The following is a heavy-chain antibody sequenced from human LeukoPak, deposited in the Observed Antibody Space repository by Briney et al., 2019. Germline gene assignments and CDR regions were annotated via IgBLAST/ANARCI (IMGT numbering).Heavy chain of an antibody. D-gene: IGHD1-26*01. CDR2: VSDSGDIT. V-gene: IGHV3-23*01. CDR1: GFTFTTYA. Sequence: GGSLRLSCAASGFTFTTYAMNWVRQAPGKGLEWVSFVSDSGDITYYADSVKGRFTISRDNSKNTLYLQMNSLRAEDTAVYYCAKRLSGSYSEIDYWGQGTLVTVSS. CDR3: AKRLSGSYSEIDY. J-gene: IGHJ4*02.